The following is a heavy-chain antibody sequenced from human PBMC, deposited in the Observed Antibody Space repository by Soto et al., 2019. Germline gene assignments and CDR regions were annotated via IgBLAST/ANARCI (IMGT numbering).Heavy chain of an antibody. CDR1: GGSFTSNNW. CDR3: ASRDPGTSVDY. J-gene: IGHJ4*02. V-gene: IGHV4-4*02. D-gene: IGHD1-7*01. Sequence: SESLSLTCAVSGGSFTSNNWWTCVRQPPGQGLEWIGEIYRTGSTNYNPSLKSRVTISLDKSENQFSLKVTSLTAADTAVYYCASRDPGTSVDYWGQGTLVTVSS. CDR2: IYRTGST.